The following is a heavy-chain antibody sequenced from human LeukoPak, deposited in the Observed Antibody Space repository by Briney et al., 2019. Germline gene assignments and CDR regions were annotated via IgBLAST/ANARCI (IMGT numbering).Heavy chain of an antibody. CDR3: ASSNDGGYFDWLLYN. CDR2: IYPGDSDT. V-gene: IGHV5-51*01. CDR1: GYSFTSYW. D-gene: IGHD3-9*01. Sequence: GESLKISCKGSGYSFTSYWIGWVRQMPGKGLEWMGIIYPGDSDTRYSPSFQGQVTISADKSISTAYLQWSSLKASDTAMYYCASSNDGGYFDWLLYNWGQGTLVTVSS. J-gene: IGHJ4*02.